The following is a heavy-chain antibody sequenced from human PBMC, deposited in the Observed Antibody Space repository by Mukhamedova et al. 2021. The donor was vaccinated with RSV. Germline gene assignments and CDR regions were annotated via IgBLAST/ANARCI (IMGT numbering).Heavy chain of an antibody. CDR3: ARGFGSGLDY. V-gene: IGHV6-1*01. J-gene: IGHJ4*02. CDR2: TYYRSKWYN. D-gene: IGHD3-10*01. Sequence: IRQSPSRGLEWLGRTYYRSKWYNDYAVSVKSRITINPDTSKNQFSLQLNSVTPEDTAVSYCARGFGSGLDYWGQGTLVTVPS.